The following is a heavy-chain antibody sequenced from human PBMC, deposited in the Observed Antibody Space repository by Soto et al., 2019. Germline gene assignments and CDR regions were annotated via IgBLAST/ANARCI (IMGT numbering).Heavy chain of an antibody. Sequence: GGSLRLSCAASGFSLSNYAMNWVRQAPGKGLEWVSYISSSSSTIYYADSVKGRFTISRDNAKNSLYLQMNSLRDEDTAVYYCASGLLWFGELTPLDVWGQGTTVTVSS. D-gene: IGHD3-10*01. J-gene: IGHJ6*02. CDR1: GFSLSNYA. CDR2: ISSSSSTI. V-gene: IGHV3-48*02. CDR3: ASGLLWFGELTPLDV.